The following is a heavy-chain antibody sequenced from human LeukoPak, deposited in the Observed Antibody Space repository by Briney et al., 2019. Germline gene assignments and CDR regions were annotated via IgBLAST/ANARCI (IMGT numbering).Heavy chain of an antibody. Sequence: SETLSLTCTVSGGSISSYYWTWIRQPAGKGLEWIGRTHTSGSTNYNPSLKSRVTMSVDTSKNQFSLKLTSVTAADTAVYYCTRDTYYYGSGTYYFNYWGQGTLVTVSS. CDR1: GGSISSYY. V-gene: IGHV4-4*07. CDR2: THTSGST. D-gene: IGHD3-10*01. J-gene: IGHJ4*02. CDR3: TRDTYYYGSGTYYFNY.